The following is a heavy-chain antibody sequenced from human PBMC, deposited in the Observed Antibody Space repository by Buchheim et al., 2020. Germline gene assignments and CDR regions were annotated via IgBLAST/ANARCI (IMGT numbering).Heavy chain of an antibody. CDR2: INPSGGST. Sequence: QVQLVQSGAEVKKPGASVKVSCKASGYTFTSYYMHWVRQAPGQGLEWMGIINPSGGSTSYAQKFQGRVTMTRAPSTSPVYMELSSLRSEDTAVYYCARDYCSGGSCRGINWCFDLWGRGTL. J-gene: IGHJ2*01. CDR3: ARDYCSGGSCRGINWCFDL. V-gene: IGHV1-46*01. D-gene: IGHD2-15*01. CDR1: GYTFTSYY.